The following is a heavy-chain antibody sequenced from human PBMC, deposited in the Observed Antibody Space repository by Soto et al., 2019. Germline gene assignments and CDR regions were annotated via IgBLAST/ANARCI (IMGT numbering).Heavy chain of an antibody. CDR3: ASHPVRYNYRIDY. CDR1: GGTSSSYA. V-gene: IGHV1-69*12. CDR2: IIPIFGTP. Sequence: QVQLVQSGAEVKKPGSSVKVSCKASGGTSSSYAISWVRQAPGQGLEWMGGIIPIFGTPDYAQKFQGRVTITADESTSTAYMDLSSLRSEDTAVFYCASHPVRYNYRIDYWGQGTLVAVSS. D-gene: IGHD5-18*01. J-gene: IGHJ4*02.